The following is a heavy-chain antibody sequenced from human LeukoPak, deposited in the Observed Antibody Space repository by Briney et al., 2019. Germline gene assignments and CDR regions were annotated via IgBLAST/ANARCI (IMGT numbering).Heavy chain of an antibody. D-gene: IGHD2-2*01. V-gene: IGHV4-38-2*01. CDR2: LYHSGST. CDR1: GYSISSGYY. Sequence: KPSETLSLTCAVSGYSISSGYYWGWIRQPPGKGLEWIGSLYHSGSTYYNPSLKSRVTISVDTSKNQFSLKLSSVTAADTAVYYCARTRREYQLLSFDYWGQGTLVTVSS. J-gene: IGHJ4*02. CDR3: ARTRREYQLLSFDY.